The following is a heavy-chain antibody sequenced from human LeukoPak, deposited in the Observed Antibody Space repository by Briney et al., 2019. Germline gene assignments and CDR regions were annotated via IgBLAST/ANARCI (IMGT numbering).Heavy chain of an antibody. CDR1: GDSISTYY. Sequence: PSDTLSLTCTVSGDSISTYYWTWVRQPPGKGLEWIGYIYFSGSTNYNPSLKRRVTISVDTSTSQFSLNLTSVTAADTAVYYCARGGKGFPLGLRLEYWGQGSLVTVSS. CDR3: ARGGKGFPLGLRLEY. J-gene: IGHJ4*02. V-gene: IGHV4-59*07. CDR2: IYFSGST. D-gene: IGHD2-21*01.